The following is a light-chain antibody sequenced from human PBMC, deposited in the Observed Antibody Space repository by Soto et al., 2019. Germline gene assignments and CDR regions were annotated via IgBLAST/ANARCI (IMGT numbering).Light chain of an antibody. J-gene: IGLJ2*01. CDR3: SSYSSSSPLV. CDR2: DVS. V-gene: IGLV2-14*01. CDR1: SSDVGGYNY. Sequence: QSALTLPASVSGSPGQSITISCTGTSSDVGGYNYVSWYQQHPGKAPKLMIYDVSNRPSGVSNRFSGSKSGNTASLPISGLQAEDEADYYCSSYSSSSPLVFGGGTKLTVL.